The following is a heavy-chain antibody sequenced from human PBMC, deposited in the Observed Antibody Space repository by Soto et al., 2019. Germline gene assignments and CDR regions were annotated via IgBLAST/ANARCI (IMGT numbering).Heavy chain of an antibody. CDR3: ARIVTRVRGAHCYGMDV. V-gene: IGHV1-69*02. D-gene: IGHD3-10*01. CDR2: IIPILGIA. J-gene: IGHJ6*02. Sequence: SVKVSCKASGRNFSSYTISWVRQAPGQGLEWMGRIIPILGIANYAQKLQGRVTITADKSTSTAYMELSSLRSEDADVYSCARIVTRVRGAHCYGMDVWGQGTTVTVSS. CDR1: GRNFSSYT.